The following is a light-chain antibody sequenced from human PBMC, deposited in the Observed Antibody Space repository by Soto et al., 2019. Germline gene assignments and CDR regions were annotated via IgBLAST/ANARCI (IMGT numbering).Light chain of an antibody. J-gene: IGKJ4*01. CDR3: QQHDNSGPLS. Sequence: EIVLTQSPATLSLSPGERATLSCGASQSVSSSYVAWYQQKPGLAPRLLIYDASSRATGIPDRFSGSGSGTDFTLTIGRLEPEDFAVYYCQQHDNSGPLSFGGGTKVEIK. CDR2: DAS. V-gene: IGKV3D-20*01. CDR1: QSVSSSY.